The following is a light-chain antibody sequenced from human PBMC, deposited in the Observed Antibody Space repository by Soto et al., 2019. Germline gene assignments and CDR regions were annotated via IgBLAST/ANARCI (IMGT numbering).Light chain of an antibody. Sequence: ICLTQSPVTLSLSPGERSTLSCRASQSVSISYLAWYQQKPCQAPRLLIYGASSRATGIQDRFSGSGSGKELTPTISRMEPADFEVYYCNQYGRSKATFGGGTKVDIK. CDR1: QSVSISY. J-gene: IGKJ4*01. CDR3: NQYGRSKAT. V-gene: IGKV3-20*01. CDR2: GAS.